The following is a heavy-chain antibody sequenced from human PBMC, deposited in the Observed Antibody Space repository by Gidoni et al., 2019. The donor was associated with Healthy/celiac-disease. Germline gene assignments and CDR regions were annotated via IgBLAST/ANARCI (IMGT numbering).Heavy chain of an antibody. CDR2: TNPSGCSP. V-gene: IGHV1-46*01. CDR1: GYTSTSNY. CDR3: ARVHKWNDLFVEY. Sequence: QVQLVQPGAAVKKPGAPGKVSCKAHGYTSTSNYMHWVRQAPGQGLEWMGITNPSGCSPRYAQEFQGRVTMTRGTSTGTVYMELSSLRAYDTAVYYCARVHKWNDLFVEYWGQGTLVAVSS. J-gene: IGHJ4*02. D-gene: IGHD1-1*01.